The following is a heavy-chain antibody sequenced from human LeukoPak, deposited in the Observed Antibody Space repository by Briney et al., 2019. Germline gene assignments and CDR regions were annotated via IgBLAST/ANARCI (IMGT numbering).Heavy chain of an antibody. Sequence: ASVKVSCKASGYTFTSYGISWVRKAHGQGLEWMGWISAYNGNTNYAQMLQGRVTMTTDTSTSTAYMELRSLRSDDTAVYYCARDPYSSGWYSIDYYYGMDVWGQGTTVTVSS. V-gene: IGHV1-18*01. CDR1: GYTFTSYG. CDR3: ARDPYSSGWYSIDYYYGMDV. D-gene: IGHD6-19*01. CDR2: ISAYNGNT. J-gene: IGHJ6*02.